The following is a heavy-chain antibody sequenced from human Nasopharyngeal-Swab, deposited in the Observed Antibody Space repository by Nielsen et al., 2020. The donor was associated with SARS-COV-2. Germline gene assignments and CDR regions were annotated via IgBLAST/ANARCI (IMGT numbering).Heavy chain of an antibody. Sequence: GGSLRLSCAASGFTFSDYYMSWIRQAPGKGLEWVSYISSSGSTIYYAASVKSRFTISRDNSKNTLYLQMNSLRAEDTAVYYCAKEGIVGGSPLLVCFDCWGQGTLVTVSS. J-gene: IGHJ4*02. D-gene: IGHD1-26*01. CDR2: ISSSGSTI. V-gene: IGHV3-11*01. CDR1: GFTFSDYY. CDR3: AKEGIVGGSPLLVCFDC.